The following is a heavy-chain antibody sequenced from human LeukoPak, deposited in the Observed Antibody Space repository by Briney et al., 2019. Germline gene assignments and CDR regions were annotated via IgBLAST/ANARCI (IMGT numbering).Heavy chain of an antibody. CDR3: VRTAGRDGGPN. V-gene: IGHV3-30*03. CDR1: GFTFSSYG. Sequence: PGGSLRLSCAASGFTFSSYGMHWVRQAPGKGLEWVAVISYDGSNKYYADSVKGRFTISRDNAGKSLYLQMNSLRADDTAVYYCVRTAGRDGGPNWGQGNLVTVSS. D-gene: IGHD5-24*01. CDR2: ISYDGSNK. J-gene: IGHJ4*02.